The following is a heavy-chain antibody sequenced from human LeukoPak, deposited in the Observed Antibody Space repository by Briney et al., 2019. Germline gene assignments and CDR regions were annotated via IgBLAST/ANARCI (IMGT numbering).Heavy chain of an antibody. CDR3: ARVGYYDSSGFEFDY. Sequence: ASVKVSCKASGGTFISYAISWVRQAPGQGLEWMGRIIPIFGIANYAQKFQGRVTITADKSTSTAYMELSSLRSEDTAVYYCARVGYYDSSGFEFDYWGQGTLVTVSS. V-gene: IGHV1-69*10. J-gene: IGHJ4*02. CDR2: IIPIFGIA. CDR1: GGTFISYA. D-gene: IGHD3-22*01.